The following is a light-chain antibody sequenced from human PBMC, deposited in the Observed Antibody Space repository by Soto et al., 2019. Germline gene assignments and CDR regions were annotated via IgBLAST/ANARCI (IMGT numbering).Light chain of an antibody. CDR1: SSDVGSYNL. CDR3: CSYAGSHTHVV. CDR2: EVN. Sequence: QPVLTQPASVSGSPGQPITVSCTGTSSDVGSYNLVSWYQQHPGKAPKVIIHEVNKRPSGVSDRFSGSKSGNTASLTISGLQAEDEAYYYCCSYAGSHTHVVFGGGTKLTVL. J-gene: IGLJ2*01. V-gene: IGLV2-23*02.